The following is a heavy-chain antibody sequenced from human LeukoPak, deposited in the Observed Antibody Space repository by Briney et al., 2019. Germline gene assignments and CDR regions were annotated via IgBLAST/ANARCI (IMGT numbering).Heavy chain of an antibody. J-gene: IGHJ4*02. V-gene: IGHV4-39*07. Sequence: SETLSLTCTVSGGSISSSSYYWGWVRQPPGKGLEWIGSIYYSGNTYYNPSLKSRVTISVDTSKNQFSLKLSSVTAADTAVYYCARDPGYYSSFGYWGQGTLVTVSS. CDR2: IYYSGNT. CDR3: ARDPGYYSSFGY. D-gene: IGHD3-22*01. CDR1: GGSISSSSYY.